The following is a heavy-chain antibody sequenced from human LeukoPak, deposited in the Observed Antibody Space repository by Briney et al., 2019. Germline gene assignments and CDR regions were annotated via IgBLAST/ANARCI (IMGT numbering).Heavy chain of an antibody. CDR1: GFTFSSYD. V-gene: IGHV3-23*01. Sequence: GGSLRLSCAASGFTFSSYDMSWVRQAPGKGLEWVSAISGSGGSTYYADSVKGRFTISRDNSKNTLYLQMNSLRAEDTAVYYCAKPYGDYEGFWFDPWGQGTLVTVSS. D-gene: IGHD4-17*01. CDR3: AKPYGDYEGFWFDP. J-gene: IGHJ5*02. CDR2: ISGSGGST.